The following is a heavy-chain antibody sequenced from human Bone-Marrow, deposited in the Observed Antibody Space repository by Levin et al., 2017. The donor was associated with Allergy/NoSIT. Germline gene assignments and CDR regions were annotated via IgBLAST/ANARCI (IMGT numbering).Heavy chain of an antibody. CDR1: GFTFSSYA. V-gene: IGHV3-23*01. Sequence: LSLTCAASGFTFSSYAMSWVRQAPGKGLEWVSSIRVSGGTTFYADSVKGRFTISRDNSKNMLYLQMNSLRAEDTAAYYCAKQHDYSAYSVFDYWGQGSLVTVSS. CDR2: IRVSGGTT. CDR3: AKQHDYSAYSVFDY. D-gene: IGHD3-22*01. J-gene: IGHJ4*02.